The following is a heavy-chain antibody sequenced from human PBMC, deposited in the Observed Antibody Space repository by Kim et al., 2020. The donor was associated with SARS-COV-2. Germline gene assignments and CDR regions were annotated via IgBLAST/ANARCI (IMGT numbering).Heavy chain of an antibody. CDR3: ARSWVYGDYHTNYYYYGMDV. V-gene: IGHV1-18*04. CDR1: GYTFTSYG. D-gene: IGHD4-17*01. CDR2: ISAYNGNT. Sequence: ASVKVSCKASGYTFTSYGISWVRQAPGQGLEWMGWISAYNGNTNYAQKLQGRVTMTTDTSTSTAYMELRSLRSDDTAVYYCARSWVYGDYHTNYYYYGMDVWGQGTTVTVSS. J-gene: IGHJ6*02.